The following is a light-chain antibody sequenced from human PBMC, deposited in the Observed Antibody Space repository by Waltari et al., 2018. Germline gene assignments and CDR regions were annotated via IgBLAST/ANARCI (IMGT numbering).Light chain of an antibody. Sequence: QSALTQPASVSGSPGQSITISCAGTSSDVGGYNYVSWYQQHPGKAPKLIIYDVSKRPSGVSSRVCGSKSGNTAALTISGLQAEDEADYYCSSYTSRSTWVFGGGTKLTVL. V-gene: IGLV2-14*03. J-gene: IGLJ3*02. CDR3: SSYTSRSTWV. CDR1: SSDVGGYNY. CDR2: DVS.